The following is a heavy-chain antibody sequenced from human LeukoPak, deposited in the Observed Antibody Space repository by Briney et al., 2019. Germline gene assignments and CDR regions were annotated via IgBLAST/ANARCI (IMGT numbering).Heavy chain of an antibody. V-gene: IGHV3-23*01. CDR2: ISGSGGST. CDR1: GFTFSSYA. J-gene: IGHJ3*02. Sequence: GGSRRLSCAASGFTFSSYAMSWVRQAPGKGLEWVSAISGSGGSTYYADSVKGRFTISRDNSKNTLYLQMNSLRAEDTAVYYCAKDPDSGYSSGWDAFDIWGQGTMVTVSS. CDR3: AKDPDSGYSSGWDAFDI. D-gene: IGHD6-19*01.